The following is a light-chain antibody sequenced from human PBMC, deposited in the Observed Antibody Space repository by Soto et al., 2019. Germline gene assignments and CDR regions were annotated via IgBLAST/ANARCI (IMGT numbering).Light chain of an antibody. CDR3: QPYNSYSEA. CDR2: DAS. J-gene: IGKJ1*01. Sequence: IQMTQSPSTLSASVGDRVTISCRASQTISRSLAWYQQKPGKAPNLLIYDASNLESGVPSRFSGSGSGTEFTLTISSLQPDDFATYYCQPYNSYSEAFGQGTKVDIK. V-gene: IGKV1-5*01. CDR1: QTISRS.